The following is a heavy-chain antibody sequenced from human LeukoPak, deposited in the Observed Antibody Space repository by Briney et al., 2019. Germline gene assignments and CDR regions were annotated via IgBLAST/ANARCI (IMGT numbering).Heavy chain of an antibody. CDR2: ISDSGGNT. CDR1: GFTFNTYA. J-gene: IGHJ4*02. Sequence: GGSLRLSCAASGFTFNTYAMSWVRQAPWEGLQWVSGISDSGGNTYYADSVRGRFTISRDNSKNTLYLQMNSLRAEDTAVYYCARHRSSWLIDYWGQGTLVTVSS. D-gene: IGHD6-6*01. V-gene: IGHV3-23*01. CDR3: ARHRSSWLIDY.